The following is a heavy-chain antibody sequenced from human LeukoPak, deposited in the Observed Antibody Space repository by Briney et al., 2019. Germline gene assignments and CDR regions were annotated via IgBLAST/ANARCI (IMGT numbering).Heavy chain of an antibody. V-gene: IGHV1-2*02. CDR1: GFTFTDEY. CDR2: INPYSGAI. D-gene: IGHD3-9*01. J-gene: IGHJ4*02. Sequence: GASVKVSCKSSGFTFTDEYIHWVRQAPGQGLEWMGWINPYSGAINYAQKFQGRVTMTSDTSISTTYMELSRLTSDDTAVYYCARGQTNDILTAFYWGQGTLVTVSS. CDR3: ARGQTNDILTAFY.